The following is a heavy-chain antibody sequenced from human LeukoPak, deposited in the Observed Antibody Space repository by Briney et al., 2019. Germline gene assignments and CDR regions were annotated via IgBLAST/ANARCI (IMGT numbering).Heavy chain of an antibody. J-gene: IGHJ4*02. CDR2: IKSKSDGGTT. D-gene: IGHD3-10*01. CDR1: GFTFSNAW. CDR3: TTDSGEPGSLYFDY. Sequence: GGSLRLSCAASGFTFSNAWMSWVRQAPGKGLEWVGRIKSKSDGGTTDYAAPVKGRFTISRDDSKNTLYLQMNSLKTEDTAVYYCTTDSGEPGSLYFDYWGQGTLVTVSS. V-gene: IGHV3-15*01.